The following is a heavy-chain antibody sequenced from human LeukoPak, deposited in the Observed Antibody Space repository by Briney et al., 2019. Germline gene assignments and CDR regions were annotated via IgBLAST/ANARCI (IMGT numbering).Heavy chain of an antibody. CDR2: ISSSGSTT. J-gene: IGHJ3*02. Sequence: GGSLRLSCAASGFTFSSYEMNWVRQAPGKGLEWVSYISSSGSTTYYADSVKGRFTISRDNAKNSLYLQMNSLRAEDTAVYYCARDFGDDAFDIWGQGTMVTVSS. D-gene: IGHD3-10*01. CDR1: GFTFSSYE. V-gene: IGHV3-48*03. CDR3: ARDFGDDAFDI.